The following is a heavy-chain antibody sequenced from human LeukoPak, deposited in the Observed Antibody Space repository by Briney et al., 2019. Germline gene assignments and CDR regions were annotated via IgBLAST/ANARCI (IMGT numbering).Heavy chain of an antibody. CDR1: GGSISSSSYY. J-gene: IGHJ5*02. CDR3: ARDVIDFWSGYWFDP. CDR2: IYYSGST. Sequence: SETLSLTCTVSGGSISSSSYYWGWIRQPPGKGLEWIGSIYYSGSTYYNPSLKSRVTISVDTSKNQFSLKLSSVTAADTAVYYCARDVIDFWSGYWFDPWGQGTLVTVSS. D-gene: IGHD3-3*01. V-gene: IGHV4-39*07.